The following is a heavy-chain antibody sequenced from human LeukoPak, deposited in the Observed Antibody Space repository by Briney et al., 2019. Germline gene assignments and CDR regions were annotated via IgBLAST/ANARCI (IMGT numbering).Heavy chain of an antibody. CDR2: ISGSGGST. J-gene: IGHJ4*02. CDR3: AKRLVAVGPYFDD. CDR1: GFTFSSYA. V-gene: IGHV3-23*01. Sequence: GGSLRLSCAASGFTFSSYAMSWVRQAPGKGLEWVSAISGSGGSTYSADSVKGRFTISRDNSKNTLFMQMNSLRADDTSVYYCAKRLVAVGPYFDDWGQGTLVTVSS. D-gene: IGHD6-6*01.